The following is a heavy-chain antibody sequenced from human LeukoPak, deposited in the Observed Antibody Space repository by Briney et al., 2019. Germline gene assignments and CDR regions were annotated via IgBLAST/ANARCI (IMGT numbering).Heavy chain of an antibody. D-gene: IGHD6-13*01. CDR2: ISSNRDTI. V-gene: IGHV3-48*01. CDR3: AREGSAIERRLGGSSSFHYHYYMDV. Sequence: PGGSLRLSCAAAGFTFDTYPMNWVRQAPGRGLEWISYISSNRDTIYYAASVKGRFTISRDNARYSLYLQMNSLRAEDTAVYYCAREGSAIERRLGGSSSFHYHYYMDVWGKGTTVTVSS. CDR1: GFTFDTYP. J-gene: IGHJ6*03.